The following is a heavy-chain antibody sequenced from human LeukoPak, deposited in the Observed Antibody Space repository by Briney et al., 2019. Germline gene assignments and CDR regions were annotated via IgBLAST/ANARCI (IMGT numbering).Heavy chain of an antibody. Sequence: WETLSLTCAVSGGSFSGYYWSWIRQPPGKGLEWIGEINHSGSTNYNPSLKSRVTISVDTSKNQFSLKLSSVTAADTAAYYCARGAAYSYGYLTDYWGQGTLVTVSS. CDR3: ARGAAYSYGYLTDY. V-gene: IGHV4-34*01. J-gene: IGHJ4*02. D-gene: IGHD5-18*01. CDR2: INHSGST. CDR1: GGSFSGYY.